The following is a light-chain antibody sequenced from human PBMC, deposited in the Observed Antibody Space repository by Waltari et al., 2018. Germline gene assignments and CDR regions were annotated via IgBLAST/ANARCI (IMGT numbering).Light chain of an antibody. Sequence: QLVLTQSPSASAPLGASVKLTCTLSSGHSSHVVAWHQQQPEKGPRYLMKVNSDGSHSKGDDIPDRFSGSSSGAERYLTISSLQSEDEADYYCQTGGHGTWVFSGGTKLTVL. CDR3: QTGGHGTWV. CDR1: SGHSSHV. J-gene: IGLJ3*02. CDR2: VNSDGSH. V-gene: IGLV4-69*01.